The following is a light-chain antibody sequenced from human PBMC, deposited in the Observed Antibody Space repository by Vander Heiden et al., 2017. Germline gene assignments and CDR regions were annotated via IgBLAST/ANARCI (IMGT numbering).Light chain of an antibody. CDR3: QQYNNWRLYT. Sequence: EIVMTQSPATLSVYPGERATLSCRASQCVTSNLPWYQQKPGQAPRLLSYGASTRATGIPARFSGSGSGTEFTLTISSLQSEDFGVYYCQQYNNWRLYTFGQGTKLEIK. V-gene: IGKV3-15*01. CDR2: GAS. J-gene: IGKJ2*01. CDR1: QCVTSN.